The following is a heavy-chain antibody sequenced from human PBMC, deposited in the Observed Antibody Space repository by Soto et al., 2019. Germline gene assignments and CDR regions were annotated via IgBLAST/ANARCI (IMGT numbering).Heavy chain of an antibody. V-gene: IGHV1-69*06. CDR3: ARDRQYYDSSGYYYYYFDY. Sequence: QVQLVQSGAEVKKPGSSVRVSCKTSGGSFSNYGISWVRQAPGQGLEWMGGIIPMFSRTKYAQKFQGRVTITADKSTSTAYLELSSLRSEDTAIYYCARDRQYYDSSGYYYYYFDYWGQGTLVSVS. CDR1: GGSFSNYG. J-gene: IGHJ4*02. D-gene: IGHD3-22*01. CDR2: IIPMFSRT.